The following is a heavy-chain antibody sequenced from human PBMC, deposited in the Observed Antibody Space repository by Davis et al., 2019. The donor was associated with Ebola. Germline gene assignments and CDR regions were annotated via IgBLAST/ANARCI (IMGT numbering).Heavy chain of an antibody. CDR2: INAGNGNT. CDR1: GYTFTSYA. D-gene: IGHD2-15*01. CDR3: ARRGGYCSGGSCYSYAFDI. J-gene: IGHJ3*02. Sequence: ASVKVSCKASGYTFTSYAMHWVRQAPGQRLEWMGWINAGNGNTKYSQKFQGRVTITRDTSASTAYMELSSLRSEDTAVYYCARRGGYCSGGSCYSYAFDIWGQGTMVTVSS. V-gene: IGHV1-3*01.